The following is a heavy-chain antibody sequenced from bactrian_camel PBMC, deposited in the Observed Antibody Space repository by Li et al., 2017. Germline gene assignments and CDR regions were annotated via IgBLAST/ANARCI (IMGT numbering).Heavy chain of an antibody. CDR3: AAGWSFGVGTLLRRHYNY. CDR2: IMILGATT. Sequence: VQLVESGGGTVKPGGSLRLSCQASGYSTSGSYCMGWFRQAPGKEREGVAAIMILGATTYYADSVKGRFTISQDNAKNMVYLQVNSLKAEDIAMYYCAAGWSFGVGTLLRRHYNYWGQGTQVTVS. V-gene: IGHV3S1*01. D-gene: IGHD3*01. CDR1: GYSTSGSYC. J-gene: IGHJ4*01.